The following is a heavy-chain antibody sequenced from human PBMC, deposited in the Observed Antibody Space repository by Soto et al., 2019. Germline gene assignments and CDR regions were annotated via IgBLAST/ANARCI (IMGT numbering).Heavy chain of an antibody. CDR3: ARGREAVAEGLDAFDN. D-gene: IGHD6-19*01. CDR2: INAGNGNT. Sequence: ASVKVSCKASGYTFTSYAMHWVRQAPGQRLEWMGWINAGNGNTKYSQKFQGRVTITRDTSTSTAYMELSSLRSDDTAVYYCARGREAVAEGLDAFDNWGEGTMVSVSS. V-gene: IGHV1-3*01. J-gene: IGHJ3*02. CDR1: GYTFTSYA.